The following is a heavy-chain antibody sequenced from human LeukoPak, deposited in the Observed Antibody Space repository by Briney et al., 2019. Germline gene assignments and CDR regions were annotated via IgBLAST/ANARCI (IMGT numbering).Heavy chain of an antibody. J-gene: IGHJ4*02. CDR2: ISSSSSTI. Sequence: GGSLRLSCAASGFTFSSYSMNWVRQAPGKGLEWVSYISSSSSTIYYADSVKGRFTISRDNSKNTLYLQMNSLRAEDTAVYYCAKTEQQLVRRPFDYWGQGTLVTVSS. CDR1: GFTFSSYS. CDR3: AKTEQQLVRRPFDY. V-gene: IGHV3-48*01. D-gene: IGHD6-13*01.